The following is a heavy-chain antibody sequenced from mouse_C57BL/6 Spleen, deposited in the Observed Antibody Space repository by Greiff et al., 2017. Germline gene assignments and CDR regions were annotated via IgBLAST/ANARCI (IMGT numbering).Heavy chain of an antibody. CDR1: GYAFSSSG. J-gene: IGHJ1*03. D-gene: IGHD1-1*01. V-gene: IGHV1-82*01. Sequence: VQLQQSGPELVRPGASAKISCKASGYAFSSSGMSWVKQRPGKGLEWIGGIYPRDGDTYYNGTFKGKATLTADKSSSTAYMNLSSLPSEDSAVXFCARPKYYGSSYVDRALDDWGTGTTVTVSS. CDR3: ARPKYYGSSYVDRALDD. CDR2: IYPRDGDT.